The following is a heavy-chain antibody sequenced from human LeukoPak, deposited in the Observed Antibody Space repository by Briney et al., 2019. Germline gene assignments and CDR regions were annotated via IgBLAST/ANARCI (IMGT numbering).Heavy chain of an antibody. CDR2: IRYDGSNK. D-gene: IGHD5-18*01. CDR3: AKDAPDSYGYYYYYYMDV. J-gene: IGHJ6*03. Sequence: GGSLRLSCAASGFTFSSYGMHWVRQAPGKGLEWVAFIRYDGSNKYYADSVKGRFTISRDNSKNTLYLQMNSLRAEDTAVYYCAKDAPDSYGYYYYYYMDVWGKGTTVTVSS. CDR1: GFTFSSYG. V-gene: IGHV3-30*02.